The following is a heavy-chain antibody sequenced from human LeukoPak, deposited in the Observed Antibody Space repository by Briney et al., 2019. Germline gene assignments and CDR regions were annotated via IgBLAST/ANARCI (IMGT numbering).Heavy chain of an antibody. CDR3: ARMRDY. CDR2: IYQSGST. V-gene: IGHV4-38-2*02. CDR1: GYSISSGYY. J-gene: IGHJ4*02. Sequence: SETLSLTCTVSGYSISSGYYWGWIRQPPGKGLEWIGSIYQSGSTYYNPSLKSRVTISVDSSKNQFSLKLSSVTAADTAVYYCARMRDYWGQGTLVTVSS.